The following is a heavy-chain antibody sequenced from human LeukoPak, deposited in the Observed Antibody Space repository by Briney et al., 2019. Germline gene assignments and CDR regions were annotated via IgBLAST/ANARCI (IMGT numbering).Heavy chain of an antibody. D-gene: IGHD5-24*01. CDR2: ISSSSSYI. Sequence: GGSLRLSCAASGFAFSSYTVKWVRQAPGKGLEWVSSISSSSSYIYYADSVQGRFTISRDKDKNSLFMEMDSLRAEDTAVYYCARIKTDRYNDDYWGQGTLVTVSS. V-gene: IGHV3-21*01. J-gene: IGHJ4*02. CDR1: GFAFSSYT. CDR3: ARIKTDRYNDDY.